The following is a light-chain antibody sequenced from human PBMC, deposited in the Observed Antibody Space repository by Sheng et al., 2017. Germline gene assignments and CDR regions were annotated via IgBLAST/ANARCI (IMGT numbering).Light chain of an antibody. CDR3: QQYTSSLPLI. J-gene: IGKJ4*01. CDR1: QSVSGSY. Sequence: LVLTQSPGTLVLVSRRVEPPSPGRASQSVSGSYVAWYQQKPGQPPRLLIFGASTRATGIPDRFSGSGSGTDFTLTISRMEPEDFAVYFCQQYTSSLPLIFGGGTKVEMK. CDR2: GAS. V-gene: IGKV3-20*01.